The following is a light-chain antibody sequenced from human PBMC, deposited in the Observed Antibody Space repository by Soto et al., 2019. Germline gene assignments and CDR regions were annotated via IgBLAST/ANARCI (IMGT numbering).Light chain of an antibody. J-gene: IGLJ1*01. V-gene: IGLV2-8*01. CDR3: SSYAGSNNLGV. CDR2: EVS. Sequence: QSVLTQPASVSGSPGQSITISCTGTSSDVGAYNYVSWYQQHPGKAPKLMIYEVSKRPSKIPDRFSGSKSGNTASLTVSGLQAEDEADYYCSSYAGSNNLGVFGTGTKVTVL. CDR1: SSDVGAYNY.